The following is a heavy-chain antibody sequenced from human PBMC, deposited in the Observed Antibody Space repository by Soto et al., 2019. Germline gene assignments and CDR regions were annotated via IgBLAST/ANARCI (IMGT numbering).Heavy chain of an antibody. Sequence: RGGSLRLSCAASGFTFSGYSMNCVRQAPGKGLEWVSSISSSSSYIYYADSVEGRFTISRDNAKNSLYLQMNSRRAEDTAVYYCARGNGSESYQSLGDYWGQGTLVTVSS. CDR1: GFTFSGYS. CDR2: ISSSSSYI. D-gene: IGHD3-10*01. J-gene: IGHJ4*02. V-gene: IGHV3-21*01. CDR3: ARGNGSESYQSLGDY.